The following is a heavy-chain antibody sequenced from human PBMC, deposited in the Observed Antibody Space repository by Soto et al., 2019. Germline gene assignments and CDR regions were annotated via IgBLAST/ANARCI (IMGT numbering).Heavy chain of an antibody. J-gene: IGHJ4*02. V-gene: IGHV3-30*18. Sequence: GRALRRSCAGCGFTVSSYGLYWVRQATGKGLEWVAVISYDGSNKYYADSVKGRFTISRDNSKNTLYLQMNSLRAEDTAVYYCAKEYYYGSGRPFDYWGQRTLVTVSS. CDR3: AKEYYYGSGRPFDY. CDR2: ISYDGSNK. D-gene: IGHD3-10*01. CDR1: GFTVSSYG.